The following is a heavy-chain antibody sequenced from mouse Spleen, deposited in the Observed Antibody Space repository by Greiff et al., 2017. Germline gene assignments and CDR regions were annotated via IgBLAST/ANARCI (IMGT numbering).Heavy chain of an antibody. CDR2: INPNNGGT. CDR1: GYTFTDYN. CDR3: APFITTATGY. Sequence: VQLQQSGPELVKPGASVKMSCKASGYTFTDYNMHWVKQSHGKSLEWIGYINPNNGGTSYNQKFKGKATLTVNKSSSTAYMELRSLTSEDSAVYYCAPFITTATGYWGQGTTLTVSS. J-gene: IGHJ2*01. D-gene: IGHD1-2*01. V-gene: IGHV1-22*01.